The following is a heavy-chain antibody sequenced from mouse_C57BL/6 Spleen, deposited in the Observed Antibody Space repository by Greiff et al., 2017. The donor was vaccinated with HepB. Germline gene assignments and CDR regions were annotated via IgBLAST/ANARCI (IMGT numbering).Heavy chain of an antibody. Sequence: QVQLQQPGAELVRPGSSVKLSCKASGYTFTSYWMHWVKQRPIQGLEWIGNIDPSDSETHYNQKFKDKATLTVDKSSSTAYMQLSSLTSEDSAVYYCARSFTTVVRYYYAMDYWGQGTSVTVSS. D-gene: IGHD1-1*01. CDR1: GYTFTSYW. CDR3: ARSFTTVVRYYYAMDY. J-gene: IGHJ4*01. V-gene: IGHV1-52*01. CDR2: IDPSDSET.